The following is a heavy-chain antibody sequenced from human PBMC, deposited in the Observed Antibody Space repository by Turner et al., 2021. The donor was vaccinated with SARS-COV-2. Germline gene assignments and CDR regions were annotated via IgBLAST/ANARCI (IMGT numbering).Heavy chain of an antibody. CDR2: ISSTSSYI. V-gene: IGHV3-21*01. J-gene: IGHJ6*02. CDR1: GFTFSSYS. Sequence: EVQLVESGGCLVKPGGSLRLSCAASGFTFSSYSMNWVRQAPGKGLEWVSSISSTSSYIDYADSVKGRFTIARDNAKNALYLQMNSLRAEDTAVYYCAREDDFWSGYYYYGMDVWGQGTTVTVSS. CDR3: AREDDFWSGYYYYGMDV. D-gene: IGHD3-3*01.